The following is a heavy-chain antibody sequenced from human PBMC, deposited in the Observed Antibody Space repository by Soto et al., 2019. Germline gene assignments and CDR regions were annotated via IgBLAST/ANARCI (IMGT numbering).Heavy chain of an antibody. D-gene: IGHD4-17*01. V-gene: IGHV1-2*02. J-gene: IGHJ6*02. CDR1: GYTFTGYY. Sequence: ASVKVSCKASGYTFTGYYMHGVRQAPGQGLEWMGWINPNSGGTNYAQKFQGRVTMTRDTSISTAYMELSRLRSDDTAVYYCARATVMSDGMDVWGQGTTVTVS. CDR3: ARATVMSDGMDV. CDR2: INPNSGGT.